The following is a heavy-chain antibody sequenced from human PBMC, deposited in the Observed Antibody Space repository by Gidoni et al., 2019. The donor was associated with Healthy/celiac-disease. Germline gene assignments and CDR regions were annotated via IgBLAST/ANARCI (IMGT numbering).Heavy chain of an antibody. CDR1: GFTFCSYS. J-gene: IGHJ3*02. V-gene: IGHV3-30*04. Sequence: VVQPGRSLRLSCAASGFTFCSYSIHWVRQALGKGLAWVAVISYDGSNKYYADSVKGRFTISRDNSKNTLYLQMNSLRAEDTAVYYCARAYYYYDSSGLRPRYAAFDIWGQGTMVTVSS. D-gene: IGHD3-22*01. CDR2: ISYDGSNK. CDR3: ARAYYYYDSSGLRPRYAAFDI.